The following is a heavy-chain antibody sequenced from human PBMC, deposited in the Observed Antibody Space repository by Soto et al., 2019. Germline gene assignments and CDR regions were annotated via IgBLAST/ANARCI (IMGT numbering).Heavy chain of an antibody. D-gene: IGHD2-2*01. V-gene: IGHV3-23*01. CDR3: AKVPAVIKSFDY. Sequence: PGGSLRLSCAASGFTFSNYAMNWVRQAPGKGLEWVTAISGSGGSTYYADSVKGRFAISRDNSRNTVFLQMNSLRTEDTAIYCCAKVPAVIKSFDYWGQGSLVTVSS. J-gene: IGHJ4*02. CDR1: GFTFSNYA. CDR2: ISGSGGST.